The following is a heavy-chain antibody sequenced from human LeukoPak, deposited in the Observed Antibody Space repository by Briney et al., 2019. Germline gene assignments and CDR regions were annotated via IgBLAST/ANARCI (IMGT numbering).Heavy chain of an antibody. D-gene: IGHD3-9*01. Sequence: GSLRLSCAASGFTFSSYEMNWVRQAPGKGLEWVSYISSSGSTIYYADSVKGRFTISRDNAKNSLYLQMNSLRAEDTAVYYCARDPAAQHYDILTGYSYYYYYYMDVWGKGTTVTISS. CDR3: ARDPAAQHYDILTGYSYYYYYYMDV. CDR1: GFTFSSYE. J-gene: IGHJ6*03. V-gene: IGHV3-48*03. CDR2: ISSSGSTI.